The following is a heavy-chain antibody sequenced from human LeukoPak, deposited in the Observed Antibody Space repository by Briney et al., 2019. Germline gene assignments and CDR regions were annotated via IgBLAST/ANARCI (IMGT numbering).Heavy chain of an antibody. Sequence: PSETLSLTCTVSGGSISSYYWSWIRQPPGKGLEWIACISYSGSTKYNPSLKSRVTISVDTSKNQLSLKLSSVTAADTAVYYCAREPGFDSSGYLNWFDPWGQGTMVTVSS. CDR3: AREPGFDSSGYLNWFDP. CDR2: ISYSGST. D-gene: IGHD3-22*01. CDR1: GGSISSYY. V-gene: IGHV4-59*01. J-gene: IGHJ5*01.